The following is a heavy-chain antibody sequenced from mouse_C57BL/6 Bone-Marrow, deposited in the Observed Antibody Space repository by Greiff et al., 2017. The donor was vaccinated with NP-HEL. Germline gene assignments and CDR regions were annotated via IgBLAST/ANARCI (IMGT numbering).Heavy chain of an antibody. CDR3: ARIDYYGSSYDWYLDV. Sequence: ESGPGILQPSQSLSLTCSFSGFSLSTFGMGVGWIRQPSGKGLEWLAHIWWDDDKYYNPALKSRLTISKDTSKNQVFLKIANVDTADTATYYCARIDYYGSSYDWYLDVWGTGTTVTVSS. J-gene: IGHJ1*03. D-gene: IGHD1-1*01. CDR1: GFSLSTFGMG. V-gene: IGHV8-8*01. CDR2: IWWDDDK.